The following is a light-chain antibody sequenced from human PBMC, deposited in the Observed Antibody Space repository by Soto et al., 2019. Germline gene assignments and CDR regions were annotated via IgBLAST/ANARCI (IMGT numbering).Light chain of an antibody. J-gene: IGKJ1*01. CDR1: QSISSW. CDR3: QQYNSYRVA. CDR2: DAS. Sequence: DIQMTQSPSTLSASVGDRVTITCRASQSISSWLAWYQQKPGKAPKLLIYDASSLESGFPSRFSGSGSGTEFTLTISSLQPDDFATYYCQQYNSYRVAFGQGTKVEIK. V-gene: IGKV1-5*01.